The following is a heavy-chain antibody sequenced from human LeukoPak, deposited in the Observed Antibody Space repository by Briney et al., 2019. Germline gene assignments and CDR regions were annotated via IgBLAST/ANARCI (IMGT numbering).Heavy chain of an antibody. CDR3: ARDQYYYDSSGYFRD. Sequence: GGSLRLSCAASGCTFSSYAMHWVRQAPGKGLEGVAVISYDGSNKYYADSVKGRFTISRDNYKNTLYLQINSLRAEDTAVYYCARDQYYYDSSGYFRDWGQGTLVTVSS. CDR1: GCTFSSYA. D-gene: IGHD3-22*01. V-gene: IGHV3-30-3*01. CDR2: ISYDGSNK. J-gene: IGHJ4*02.